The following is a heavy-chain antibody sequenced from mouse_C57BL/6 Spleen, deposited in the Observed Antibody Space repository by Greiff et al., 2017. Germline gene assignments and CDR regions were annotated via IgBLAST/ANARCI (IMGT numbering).Heavy chain of an antibody. D-gene: IGHD1-1*01. Sequence: EVQGVESGGGLVQPGGSLSLSCAASGFTFTDYYMSWVRQPPGKALEWLGFIRNKANGYTTEYSASVKGRFTISRDNSQSILYLQMNALRAEDSATYYCARYPHYGSSWYFDVWGTGTTVTVSS. CDR2: IRNKANGYTT. V-gene: IGHV7-3*01. CDR1: GFTFTDYY. CDR3: ARYPHYGSSWYFDV. J-gene: IGHJ1*03.